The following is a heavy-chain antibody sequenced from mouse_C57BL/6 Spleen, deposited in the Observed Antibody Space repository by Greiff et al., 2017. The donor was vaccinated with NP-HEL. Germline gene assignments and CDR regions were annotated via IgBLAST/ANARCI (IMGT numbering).Heavy chain of an antibody. CDR1: GFTFSDYY. D-gene: IGHD2-5*01. CDR3: ARDRRGSNYDYAMDY. Sequence: EVMLVESEGGLVQPGSSMKLSCTASGFTFSDYYMAWVRQVPEKGLEWVANINYDGSSTYYLDSLKSRFIISRDNAKNILYLQMSSLKSEDTATYYCARDRRGSNYDYAMDYWGQGTSVTVSS. CDR2: INYDGSST. J-gene: IGHJ4*01. V-gene: IGHV5-16*01.